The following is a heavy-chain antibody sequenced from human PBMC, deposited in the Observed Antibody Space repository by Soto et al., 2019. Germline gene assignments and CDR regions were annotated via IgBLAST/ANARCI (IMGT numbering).Heavy chain of an antibody. V-gene: IGHV1-69*06. D-gene: IGHD5-18*01. CDR2: IIPIFGTA. Sequence: SVKVSCKASGGTFSSYAISWVRQAPGQGLEWMGGIIPIFGTANYAQKFQGRVTITADKSTSTAYMELSSLRSEDTAVYYCARVESNGYSYGLSYYYYGMDVWGQGTTVTVS. CDR3: ARVESNGYSYGLSYYYYGMDV. CDR1: GGTFSSYA. J-gene: IGHJ6*02.